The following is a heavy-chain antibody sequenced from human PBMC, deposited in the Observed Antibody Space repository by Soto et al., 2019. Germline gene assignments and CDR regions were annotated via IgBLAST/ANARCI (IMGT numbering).Heavy chain of an antibody. D-gene: IGHD1-26*01. V-gene: IGHV2-5*02. CDR1: GFSLSTSGVG. CDR3: AHRPKIVGAEYFQH. Sequence: QITLKESGPTLVKPTQTLTLTCTFSGFSLSTSGVGVGWIRQPPGKALEWLALIYWDDDKRYSPSLKSRLTITKDTSKKQAVLTMTNMDPVDTATYYCAHRPKIVGAEYFQHWGQGTLVTVSS. CDR2: IYWDDDK. J-gene: IGHJ1*01.